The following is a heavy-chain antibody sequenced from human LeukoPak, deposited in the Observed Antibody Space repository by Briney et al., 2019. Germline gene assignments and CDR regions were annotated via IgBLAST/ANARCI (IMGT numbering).Heavy chain of an antibody. CDR3: ATTPKIWFGDSSRGY. CDR1: GFTVSTNY. J-gene: IGHJ4*02. Sequence: PGGSLRLSCAASGFTVSTNYMSWVRQAPGKGLEWVSYITSSGTTIYYADSVRGRFAMSRDNAKNSLYLQMNSLRADDTAVYYCATTPKIWFGDSSRGYWGQGTLVTVAS. V-gene: IGHV3-11*04. CDR2: ITSSGTTI. D-gene: IGHD3-10*01.